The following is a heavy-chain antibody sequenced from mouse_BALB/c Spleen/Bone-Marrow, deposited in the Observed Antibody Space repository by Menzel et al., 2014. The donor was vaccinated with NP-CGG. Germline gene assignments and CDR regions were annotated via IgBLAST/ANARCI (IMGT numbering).Heavy chain of an antibody. CDR2: IWRGGST. CDR1: GFSLTSYG. D-gene: IGHD2-4*01. CDR3: AKRGDYDWFAY. J-gene: IGHJ3*01. V-gene: IGHV2-5-1*01. Sequence: VKLVESGPSLVQPSQSLSITCTVSGFSLTSYGVHWVRQSPGKGLEWLGVIWRGGSTDYNAAFMSRLSITKDNSKSQVIFKMNSLQADDTAIYYCAKRGDYDWFAYWGQGTLVTVSA.